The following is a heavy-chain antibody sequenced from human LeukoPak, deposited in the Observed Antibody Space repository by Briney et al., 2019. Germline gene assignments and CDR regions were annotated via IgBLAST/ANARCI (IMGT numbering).Heavy chain of an antibody. D-gene: IGHD3-10*01. CDR3: AKAWGLWFGELFAH. V-gene: IGHV3-9*01. J-gene: IGHJ5*02. CDR2: ISWNSGSI. Sequence: PGRSLRLSCAASGFTFDDYAMHWVRQAPGKGLEWVSGISWNSGSIGYADSVKGRFTISRDNAKNSLYLQMNSLRAEDTALYYCAKAWGLWFGELFAHWGQGTLVTVSS. CDR1: GFTFDDYA.